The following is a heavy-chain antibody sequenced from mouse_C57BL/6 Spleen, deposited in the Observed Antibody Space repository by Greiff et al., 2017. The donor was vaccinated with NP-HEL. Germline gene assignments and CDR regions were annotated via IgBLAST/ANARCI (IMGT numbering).Heavy chain of an antibody. D-gene: IGHD2-4*01. Sequence: EVKVVESEGGLVQPGSSMKLSCTASGFTFSDYYMAWVRQVPEKGLEWVANINYDGSSTYYLDSLKSRFIISRDNAKNILYLQMSSLKSEDTATYYCAREGYDYDGGYYAMDYWGQGTSVTVSS. V-gene: IGHV5-16*01. CDR1: GFTFSDYY. J-gene: IGHJ4*01. CDR2: INYDGSST. CDR3: AREGYDYDGGYYAMDY.